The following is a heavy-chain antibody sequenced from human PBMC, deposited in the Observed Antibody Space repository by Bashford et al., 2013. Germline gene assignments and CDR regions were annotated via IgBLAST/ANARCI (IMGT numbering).Heavy chain of an antibody. D-gene: IGHD3-9*01. V-gene: IGHV1-18*01. CDR3: AREGTDYDILTGEDIWFDP. CDR2: ISAYNGNT. J-gene: IGHJ5*02. CDR1: GYTFTSYG. Sequence: ASVKVSCKASGYTFTSYGISWVRQAPGQGLEWMGWISAYNGNTNYAQKLQGRVTMTTDTSTSTAYMELRSLRSDDTAVYYCAREGTDYDILTGEDIWFDPWGQGTLVTVSS.